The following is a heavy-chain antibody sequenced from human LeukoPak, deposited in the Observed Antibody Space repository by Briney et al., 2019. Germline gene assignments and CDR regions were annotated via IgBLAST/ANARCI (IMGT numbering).Heavy chain of an antibody. V-gene: IGHV3-23*01. D-gene: IGHD2-15*01. CDR2: IIDRGVIT. J-gene: IGHJ6*04. CDR1: VFTFRISA. Sequence: GGCPRLSRVASVFTFRISAMSAVCEAPRERVGWVSDIIDRGVITYYTDSVKGRFTLSRDNSKNPMYQQKNGLRAEDTALNYWAKVNGYCSGGSCYSSGSYYYYGMDVWGKGTTVTVSS. CDR3: AKVNGYCSGGSCYSSGSYYYYGMDV.